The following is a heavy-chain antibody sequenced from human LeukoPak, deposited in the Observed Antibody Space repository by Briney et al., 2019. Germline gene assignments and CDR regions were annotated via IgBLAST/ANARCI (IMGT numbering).Heavy chain of an antibody. D-gene: IGHD3-22*01. Sequence: SGGSLRLSCVASGFTFSTYTMNWVRQAPGKGLEWVSYISSSSNTIYYADSVKGRFTISRDNAKKSLYLQMNSLRAADTAVYYCARDLGYYDSSGYYSFFDYWGQGTLVTVSS. V-gene: IGHV3-48*01. CDR3: ARDLGYYDSSGYYSFFDY. CDR2: ISSSSNTI. J-gene: IGHJ4*02. CDR1: GFTFSTYT.